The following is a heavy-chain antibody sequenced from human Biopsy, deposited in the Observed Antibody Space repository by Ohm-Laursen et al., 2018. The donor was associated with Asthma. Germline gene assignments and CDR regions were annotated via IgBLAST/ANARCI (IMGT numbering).Heavy chain of an antibody. Sequence: ASVKVSCNISGYSLTDLSMHWVRQAPGQGLEWMGGHDHEEGGTVNARRFQGRVAMTEDTSTDTAYMELSSLSSDDTAVYYCASDFPKDYVRYNFQFWGQGTLVTVSS. CDR1: GYSLTDLS. CDR2: HDHEEGGT. J-gene: IGHJ4*02. D-gene: IGHD4-17*01. V-gene: IGHV1-24*01. CDR3: ASDFPKDYVRYNFQF.